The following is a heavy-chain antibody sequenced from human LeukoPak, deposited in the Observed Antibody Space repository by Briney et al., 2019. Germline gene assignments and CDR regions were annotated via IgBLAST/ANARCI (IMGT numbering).Heavy chain of an antibody. V-gene: IGHV4-4*02. J-gene: IGHJ4*02. D-gene: IGHD4-17*01. CDR3: ARSRSYGVNYFDN. CDR1: GGSISSSNW. CDR2: IYPSGST. Sequence: SETLSLTCAVSGGSISSSNWWSWVRQPPGKGLEWIGEIYPSGSTNYNPSLKSRVTISVDKSKNQFSLKLTSVTAADTAVYYCARSRSYGVNYFDNWGQGTLVTVSS.